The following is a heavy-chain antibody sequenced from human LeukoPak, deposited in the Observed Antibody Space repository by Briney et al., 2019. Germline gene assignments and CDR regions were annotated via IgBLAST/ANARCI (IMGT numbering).Heavy chain of an antibody. V-gene: IGHV3-30*02. CDR3: ARAGYSSTWYSRYFDL. D-gene: IGHD6-13*01. J-gene: IGHJ2*01. CDR1: GFTFSSYG. Sequence: GGSLRLSCAASGFTFSSYGMHWVRQAPGKGLEWVTYIRYDGTNKYYADSVKGRFTISRDNSKNTLYLQMNSLRPEDTAVYYCARAGYSSTWYSRYFDLWGRGTLVTVSS. CDR2: IRYDGTNK.